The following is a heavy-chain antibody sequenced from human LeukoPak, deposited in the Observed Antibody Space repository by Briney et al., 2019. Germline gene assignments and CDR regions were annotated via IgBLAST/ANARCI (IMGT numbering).Heavy chain of an antibody. CDR2: IYYSGST. D-gene: IGHD3-10*01. V-gene: IGHV4-39*01. CDR3: ARSRSGSGRPYFWFDP. CDR1: GDSINSNTYY. J-gene: IGHJ5*02. Sequence: SETLSLTCTVSGDSINSNTYYWGWIRQPPGKGLEWIANIYYSGSTYYNPSLKSRVTISVDTSKNQFSLKLSPATAADTAVYYCARSRSGSGRPYFWFDPWGQGTLVTVSS.